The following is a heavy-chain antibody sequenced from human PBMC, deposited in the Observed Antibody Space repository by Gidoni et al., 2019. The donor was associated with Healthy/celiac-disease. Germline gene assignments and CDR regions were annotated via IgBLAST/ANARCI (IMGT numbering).Heavy chain of an antibody. D-gene: IGHD4-17*01. CDR1: GGSISSGGYS. V-gene: IGHV4-30-2*01. CDR3: ARVDDYGDRKWFDP. J-gene: IGHJ5*02. Sequence: QLQLQESGSGLVKPSQTLSLTCAVSGGSISSGGYSWSWIRQPPGKGLEWIGYISHSGSTYYNPSLKSRVTISVDRSKNQFSLKLSSVTAADTAVYYCARVDDYGDRKWFDPWGQGTLVTVSS. CDR2: ISHSGST.